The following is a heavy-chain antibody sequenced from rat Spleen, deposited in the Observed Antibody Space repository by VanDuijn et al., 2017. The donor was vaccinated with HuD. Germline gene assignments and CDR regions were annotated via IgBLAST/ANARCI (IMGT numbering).Heavy chain of an antibody. Sequence: EVQLVESGGGLVQPGRSLKLPCAASGFTFSDYNVAWVRQAPKKGLEWVATFNYDGGSTYYRDSLKGRFTISRDNAKSTLYLQMDSLRSADTATYYCTTSYDGSYYYDYWGQGVMVTVSS. CDR2: FNYDGGST. CDR3: TTSYDGSYYYDY. V-gene: IGHV5-7*01. D-gene: IGHD1-12*02. J-gene: IGHJ2*01. CDR1: GFTFSDYN.